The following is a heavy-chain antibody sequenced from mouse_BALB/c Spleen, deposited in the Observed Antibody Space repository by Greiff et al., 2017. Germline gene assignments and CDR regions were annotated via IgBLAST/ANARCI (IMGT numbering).Heavy chain of an antibody. CDR2: ISYDGSN. CDR3: AREYGNYEYFDV. Sequence: EVQLQESGPGLVKPSQSLSLTCSVTGYSITSGYYWNWIRQFPGNKLEWMGYISYDGSNNYNPSLKNRISITRDTSKNQFFLKLNSVTTEDTATYYCAREYGNYEYFDVWGAGTTVTVSS. V-gene: IGHV3-6*02. CDR1: GYSITSGYY. J-gene: IGHJ1*01. D-gene: IGHD2-10*02.